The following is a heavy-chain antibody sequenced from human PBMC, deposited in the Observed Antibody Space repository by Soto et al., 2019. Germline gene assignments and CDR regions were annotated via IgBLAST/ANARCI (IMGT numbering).Heavy chain of an antibody. CDR1: GGSISSGGFS. V-gene: IGHV4-30-2*01. CDR2: IYHSGST. D-gene: IGHD6-19*01. Sequence: SETLSLTCAVSGGSISSGGFSCNWIRQPPGKGLEWIGYIYHSGSTYFNPSLKSRVTMSVDRSTNQFSLKLSPVTAAVTAVYYCASRVSDYFDYWGQGTPVTVSS. CDR3: ASRVSDYFDY. J-gene: IGHJ4*02.